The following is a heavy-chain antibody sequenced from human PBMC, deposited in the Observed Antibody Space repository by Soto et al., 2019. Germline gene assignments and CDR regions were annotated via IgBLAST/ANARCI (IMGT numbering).Heavy chain of an antibody. CDR2: IIPILGIA. Sequence: QVQLVQSGAEVKKPGSSVKVSCKASGGTFSSYTISWVRQAPGQGLEWMGRIIPILGIANYAQKFQGRVTITADKSTSTAYVELCSLRSEDSAVYYCARDLQDDAFDIWGQGTMVTVSS. CDR3: ARDLQDDAFDI. J-gene: IGHJ3*02. CDR1: GGTFSSYT. V-gene: IGHV1-69*08. D-gene: IGHD4-4*01.